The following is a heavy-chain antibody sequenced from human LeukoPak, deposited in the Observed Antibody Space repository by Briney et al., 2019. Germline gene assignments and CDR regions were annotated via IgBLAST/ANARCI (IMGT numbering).Heavy chain of an antibody. Sequence: SETLSLTCTVSGGSISSYYWSWIRQPPGKGLEWIGNIYHSGSTYYNPSLRSRVTVSVDTSKNQFSLKLSSVTAADTAVYYCARDYSIGWYFDLWGRGTLVTVSS. CDR3: ARDYSIGWYFDL. J-gene: IGHJ2*01. CDR2: IYHSGST. CDR1: GGSISSYY. V-gene: IGHV4-59*12. D-gene: IGHD2-21*01.